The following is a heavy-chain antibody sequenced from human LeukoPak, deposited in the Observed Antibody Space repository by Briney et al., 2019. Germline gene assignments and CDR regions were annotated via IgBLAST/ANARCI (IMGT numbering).Heavy chain of an antibody. CDR2: IYHSGST. V-gene: IGHV4-38-2*01. CDR1: GYSISSGYY. D-gene: IGHD1-20*01. Sequence: PSETLSLTCAVSGYSISSGYYWGWIRQPPGKGLEWIGSIYHSGSTYYNPSLKSRVTISVDTSKNQFSLKLSSVTAADTAVYYCAKYGMTKLSKGGYYYLEVWGKGTTVTVSS. J-gene: IGHJ6*03. CDR3: AKYGMTKLSKGGYYYLEV.